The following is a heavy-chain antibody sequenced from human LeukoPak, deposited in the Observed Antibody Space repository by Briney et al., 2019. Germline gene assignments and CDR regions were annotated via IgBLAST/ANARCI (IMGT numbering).Heavy chain of an antibody. Sequence: ASVKVSCKTSGYTFTDYYIHWVRQAPGQGPEWMGWINPNSGGTNYAQNLQGRVTMTRDTSISTAYMELSRLRSDDTAVYYCARDYERIIMVRGVPLSPQTVFDPWGQGTLVTVSS. CDR2: INPNSGGT. CDR3: ARDYERIIMVRGVPLSPQTVFDP. J-gene: IGHJ5*02. CDR1: GYTFTDYY. D-gene: IGHD3-10*01. V-gene: IGHV1-2*02.